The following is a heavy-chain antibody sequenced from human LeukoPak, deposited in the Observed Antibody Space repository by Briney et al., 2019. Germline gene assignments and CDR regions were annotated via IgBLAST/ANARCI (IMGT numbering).Heavy chain of an antibody. CDR3: VRDRGTYRPIDY. CDR1: ALSLSAYN. Sequence: GGSLRLSCAASALSLSAYNMNWVRQAPGKGLEWVSSISYTGTYIYYADSVQGRFTISRDNAQSSLYLQMNSLRAEDTAIYYCVRDRGTYRPIDYWGQGTLVTVSS. J-gene: IGHJ4*02. D-gene: IGHD1-26*01. CDR2: ISYTGTYI. V-gene: IGHV3-21*04.